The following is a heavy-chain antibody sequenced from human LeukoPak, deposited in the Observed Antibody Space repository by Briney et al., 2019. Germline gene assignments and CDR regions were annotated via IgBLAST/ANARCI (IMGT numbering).Heavy chain of an antibody. V-gene: IGHV1-69*01. CDR1: GGTFSSYA. D-gene: IGHD3-22*01. Sequence: ASVKVSCKASGGTFSSYAISWVRQAPGQGLEWMGGIIPIFGTANYAQKFQGRVTITADESTSTAYMELSSLRSEDTAVYYCARATYDSSGYYVPLFDYWGQGTLVTVSS. CDR2: IIPIFGTA. J-gene: IGHJ4*02. CDR3: ARATYDSSGYYVPLFDY.